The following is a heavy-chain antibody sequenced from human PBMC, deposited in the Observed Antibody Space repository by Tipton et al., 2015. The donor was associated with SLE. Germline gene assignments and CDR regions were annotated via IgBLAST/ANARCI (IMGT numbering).Heavy chain of an antibody. CDR2: IYYSGST. CDR1: GGSISSYY. D-gene: IGHD2-21*01. CDR3: ARVMHCGDDCYPTPNYYSYNVMDV. V-gene: IGHV4-59*01. Sequence: TLSLTCTVSGGSISSYYWSWIRQPPGKGLEWIGYIYYSGSTNYNPSLKSRVTISVDTSKNQFSLKLSSVTAADTAVYYCARVMHCGDDCYPTPNYYSYNVMDVWGQGTTVIVSS. J-gene: IGHJ6*02.